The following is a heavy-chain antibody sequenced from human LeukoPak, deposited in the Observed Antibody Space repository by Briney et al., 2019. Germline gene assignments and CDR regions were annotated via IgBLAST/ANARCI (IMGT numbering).Heavy chain of an antibody. CDR2: IWYDGSNK. J-gene: IGHJ4*02. D-gene: IGHD6-19*01. V-gene: IGHV3-33*01. CDR1: GFTFSSYG. CDR3: ARDRYSSGSAAHYYFDY. Sequence: GGSLRLSCAASGFTFSSYGMHWVRQAPGKGLEWVAVIWYDGSNKYYADSVKGRFTISRDNPKNTLYLQMNSLRAEDTAVYYCARDRYSSGSAAHYYFDYWGQGTLVTVSS.